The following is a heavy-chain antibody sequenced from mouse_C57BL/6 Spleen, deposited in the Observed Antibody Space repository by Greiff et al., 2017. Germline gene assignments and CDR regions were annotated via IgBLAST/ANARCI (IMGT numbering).Heavy chain of an antibody. J-gene: IGHJ4*01. V-gene: IGHV1-53*01. CDR1: GYTFTSYW. CDR3: ARGDTTVVATDYAMDY. CDR2: INPSNGGT. D-gene: IGHD1-1*01. Sequence: QVQLQQPGTELVKPGASVKLSCKASGYTFTSYWMHWVKQRPGQGLEWIGNINPSNGGTNYNEKFKSKATLTVDKSSSTAYMQLSSLTSEDSAVYYCARGDTTVVATDYAMDYWGQGTSVTVSS.